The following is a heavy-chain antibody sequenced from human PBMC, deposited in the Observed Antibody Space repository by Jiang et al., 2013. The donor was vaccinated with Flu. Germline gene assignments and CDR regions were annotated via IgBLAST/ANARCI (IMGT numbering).Heavy chain of an antibody. CDR2: INHSGST. D-gene: IGHD6-13*01. Sequence: GSFSGYYWSWIRQPPGKGLEWIGEINHSGSTNYNPSLKSRVTISVDTSKNQFSLKLSSVTAADTAVYYCARLYSSSWYPSDYWGQGTLVTVSS. CDR3: ARLYSSSWYPSDY. J-gene: IGHJ4*02. CDR1: GSFSGYY. V-gene: IGHV4-34*01.